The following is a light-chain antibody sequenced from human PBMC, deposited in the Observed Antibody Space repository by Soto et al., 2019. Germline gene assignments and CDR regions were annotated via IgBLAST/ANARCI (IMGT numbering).Light chain of an antibody. CDR1: QSITPN. J-gene: IGKJ5*01. V-gene: IGKV1-39*01. CDR2: AAS. CDR3: QQSFSTPIT. Sequence: DIQMTQSPSSLSASVGDRVTITCRASQSITPNLSWYQQKPGRAPKLLINAASSLQRGVPSRFSGSTSGTDFTLTISSLQPEDSATYYCQQSFSTPITFGQGTRLEIK.